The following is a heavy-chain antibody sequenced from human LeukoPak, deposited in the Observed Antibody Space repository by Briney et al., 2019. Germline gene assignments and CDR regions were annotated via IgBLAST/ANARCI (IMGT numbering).Heavy chain of an antibody. D-gene: IGHD6-13*01. J-gene: IGHJ4*02. V-gene: IGHV3-33*01. Sequence: GSLRLSCAASGFTFSNCGMHWVRQAPGKGLEWVALIWYDGSDKYYADSVKGRFTISRDNSKNTLYLQMNSLRAEDTAVYYCARSSSSWYILDYWGQGTLVTVSS. CDR2: IWYDGSDK. CDR1: GFTFSNCG. CDR3: ARSSSSWYILDY.